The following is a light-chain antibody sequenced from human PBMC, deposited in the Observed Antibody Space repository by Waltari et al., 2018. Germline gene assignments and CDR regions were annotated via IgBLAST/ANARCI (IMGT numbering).Light chain of an antibody. CDR3: QPTYTTPYT. Sequence: DIQMTQSPSSLSASVGDRVTITCRASQTISNSLAWYRQKPGKAPKLLISIASTLQSGVPSRFNGRGSGTDFSLTIRSLLPEDFATYYCQPTYTTPYTFGQGTRLEIK. CDR1: QTISNS. V-gene: IGKV1-39*01. J-gene: IGKJ2*01. CDR2: IAS.